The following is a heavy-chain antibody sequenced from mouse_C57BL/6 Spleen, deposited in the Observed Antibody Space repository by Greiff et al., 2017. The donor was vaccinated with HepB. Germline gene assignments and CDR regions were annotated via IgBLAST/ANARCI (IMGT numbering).Heavy chain of an antibody. V-gene: IGHV1-22*01. CDR3: PRRRGNWDAFDY. D-gene: IGHD4-1*01. CDR2: INPNNGGT. J-gene: IGHJ2*01. CDR1: GYTFTDYN. Sequence: EVKLQESGPELVKPGASVKMSCKASGYTFTDYNMHWVKQSHGKSLEWIGYINPNNGGTSYNQKFKGKATLTVNKSSSTAYMELRSLTSEDSAVYYCPRRRGNWDAFDYWGQGTTHTVSS.